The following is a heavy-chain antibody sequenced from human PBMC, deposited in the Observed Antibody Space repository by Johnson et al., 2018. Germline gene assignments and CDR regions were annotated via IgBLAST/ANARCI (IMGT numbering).Heavy chain of an antibody. V-gene: IGHV3-15*07. Sequence: VQLVQSGGGLVKPGGSLRVSCAASGFTFSNAWMKWVRQAPGKGLEWVGRIKSKTDGGTTDYAAPVKGRFSISRDDSKNTLYLQMKSLKTEDTAVYYCATDLLHGSGSYPDAFEIWGQGTMVTVSS. D-gene: IGHD3-10*01. CDR1: GFTFSNAW. CDR2: IKSKTDGGTT. J-gene: IGHJ3*02. CDR3: ATDLLHGSGSYPDAFEI.